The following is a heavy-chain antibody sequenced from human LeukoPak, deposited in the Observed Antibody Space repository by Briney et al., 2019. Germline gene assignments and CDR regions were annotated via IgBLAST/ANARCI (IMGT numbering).Heavy chain of an antibody. CDR1: GGTLSSYT. D-gene: IGHD2-15*01. Sequence: EASVKVSCKASGGTLSSYTISWVRQAPGQGLEWMGRIIPILGIANYAQKFQGRVTITADKSTSTAYMELSSLRSEDTAVYYCARDGIVVVVAATNMDVWGQGTLVTVSS. J-gene: IGHJ4*02. CDR3: ARDGIVVVVAATNMDV. V-gene: IGHV1-69*04. CDR2: IIPILGIA.